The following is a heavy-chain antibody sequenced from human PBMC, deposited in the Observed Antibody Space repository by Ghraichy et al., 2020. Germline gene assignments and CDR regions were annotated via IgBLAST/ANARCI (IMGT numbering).Heavy chain of an antibody. CDR2: IKPDGSEK. J-gene: IGHJ3*02. CDR3: ARYTLKGAFDI. V-gene: IGHV3-7*04. CDR1: GFTFSVYW. D-gene: IGHD2-2*02. Sequence: GGSLRLSCAASGFTFSVYWMSWVRQAPGNGLEWVANIKPDGSEKYYVDSVKGRFTISRDNAKNSLYLQMNSLRADDTAIYYCARYTLKGAFDIWGPGTMVTVSS.